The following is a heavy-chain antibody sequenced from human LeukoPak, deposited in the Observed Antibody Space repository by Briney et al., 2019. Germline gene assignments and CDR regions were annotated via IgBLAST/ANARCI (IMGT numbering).Heavy chain of an antibody. J-gene: IGHJ4*02. CDR3: ARESKYSGYPFDY. CDR2: VNSDGSGT. V-gene: IGHV3-74*01. CDR1: GFTFSNYW. Sequence: GGSLRLSCAASGFTFSNYWMHWVRQAPGKGLVWVARVNSDGSGTTYADSVKGRFTISRDNAKNTLYLQMNSLSAEDTAIYYCARESKYSGYPFDYWGQGTLVTVSS. D-gene: IGHD5-12*01.